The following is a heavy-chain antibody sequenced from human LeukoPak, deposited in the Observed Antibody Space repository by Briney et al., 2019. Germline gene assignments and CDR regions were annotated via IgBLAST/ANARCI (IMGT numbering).Heavy chain of an antibody. CDR2: IKEDGSEK. D-gene: IGHD4-11*01. Sequence: PGRSLRLSCAASGLTFSSYWMSWVRQAPGKGLEWVANIKEDGSEKYYVDSVKGRFTISRDNAKNSLYLQMNSLRAEDTAVYYCARHHEYSNYDWGQGTMVTVSS. CDR3: ARHHEYSNYD. J-gene: IGHJ4*02. V-gene: IGHV3-7*01. CDR1: GLTFSSYW.